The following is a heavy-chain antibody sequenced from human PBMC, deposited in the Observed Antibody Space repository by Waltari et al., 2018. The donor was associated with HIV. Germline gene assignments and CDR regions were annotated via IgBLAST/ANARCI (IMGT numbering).Heavy chain of an antibody. J-gene: IGHJ1*01. CDR2: IFYNGSA. D-gene: IGHD6-19*01. CDR1: GGSISSSSYF. V-gene: IGHV4-39*01. Sequence: QLQLQESGPGLVQPSETLSLTCTVSGGSISSSSYFWGWLRQSPGQGLDWIGRIFYNGSANDNPSLKSRATLSVDTSKNQFSLKWNSVTAADAAVYYCARSPRGEQWLAYWGQGTLVTVSS. CDR3: ARSPRGEQWLAY.